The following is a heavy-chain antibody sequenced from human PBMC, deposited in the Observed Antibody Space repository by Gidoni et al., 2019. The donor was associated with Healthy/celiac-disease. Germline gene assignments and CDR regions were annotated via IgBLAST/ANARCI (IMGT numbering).Heavy chain of an antibody. Sequence: EVQLVQSGAEVKQPGESLRISCKGAGYSLTSCWVSWVRQMPGKGLEWMGRIDPSDSYTNYSPSFQGHVTISADKSISTAYLQWSSLKASDTAMYYCATLLRYCSGGSCLEINPFDYWGQGTLVTVSS. V-gene: IGHV5-10-1*03. CDR1: GYSLTSCW. CDR3: ATLLRYCSGGSCLEINPFDY. J-gene: IGHJ4*02. D-gene: IGHD2-15*01. CDR2: IDPSDSYT.